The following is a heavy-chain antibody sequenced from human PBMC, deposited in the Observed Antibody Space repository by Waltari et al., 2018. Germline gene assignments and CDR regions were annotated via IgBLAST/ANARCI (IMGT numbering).Heavy chain of an antibody. CDR1: GGSFSGYY. D-gene: IGHD1-26*01. CDR2: VDHGGSA. Sequence: QVQLQQWGAGLLTPSETLSLTCGVSGGSFSGYYWGWIRQPPGKGLEWMGEVDHGGSATYPPSLKSRVTMSVDTSSNQFSLKMISVTAAVTAVYYGARGNGGYSDWGPGALVAVSS. V-gene: IGHV4-34*02. J-gene: IGHJ4*02. CDR3: ARGNGGYSD.